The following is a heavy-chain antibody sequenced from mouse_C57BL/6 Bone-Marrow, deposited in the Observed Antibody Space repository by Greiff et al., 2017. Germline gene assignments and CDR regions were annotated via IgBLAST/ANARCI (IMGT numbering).Heavy chain of an antibody. Sequence: VQLQQSGAELVRPGASVKLSCTASGFNIKDDYMHWVKPRPEQGLEWIGWIDPENGDTEYASKFRGKATITADTSSNTAYLQLSSLTSEATAVYSGTSTTVVATPSYLAYGGQGTPLTVSS. V-gene: IGHV14-4*01. CDR2: IDPENGDT. J-gene: IGHJ2*01. CDR1: GFNIKDDY. CDR3: TSTTVVATPSYLAY. D-gene: IGHD1-1*01.